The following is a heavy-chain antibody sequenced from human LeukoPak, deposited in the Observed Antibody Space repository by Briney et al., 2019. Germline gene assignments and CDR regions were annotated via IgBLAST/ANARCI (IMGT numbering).Heavy chain of an antibody. V-gene: IGHV1-2*06. Sequence: GASVKASCKASGYTFTGYYMHWVRQAPGQGLEWMGRINPNSGGTNYAQKFQGRVTMTRDTSISTAYMELSRLRSDDTAVYYCAYSSSWYVWFDPWGQGTLVTVSS. CDR3: AYSSSWYVWFDP. D-gene: IGHD6-13*01. CDR1: GYTFTGYY. J-gene: IGHJ5*02. CDR2: INPNSGGT.